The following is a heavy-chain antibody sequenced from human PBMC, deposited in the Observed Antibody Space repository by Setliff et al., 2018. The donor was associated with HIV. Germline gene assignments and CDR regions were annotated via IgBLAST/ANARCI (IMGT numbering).Heavy chain of an antibody. Sequence: SVKVSCKASGDTFTSHAISWVRQAPGQGLEWMGGIIPIFGTPNYAQKFKGRLTITADESTSTVYMELSSPRSEDTAVYYCARDSRDIVVVIAPEPEPYYYYGMDVWGEGTTVTVSS. V-gene: IGHV1-69*13. CDR1: GDTFTSHA. J-gene: IGHJ6*04. CDR2: IIPIFGTP. D-gene: IGHD2-15*01. CDR3: ARDSRDIVVVIAPEPEPYYYYGMDV.